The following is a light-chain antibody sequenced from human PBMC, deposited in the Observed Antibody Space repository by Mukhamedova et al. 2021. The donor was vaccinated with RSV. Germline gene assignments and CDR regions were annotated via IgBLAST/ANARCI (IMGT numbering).Light chain of an antibody. CDR2: GAS. CDR1: QSVSSN. J-gene: IGKJ4*01. CDR3: QQYNNWPPLT. Sequence: GERATLSCRASQSVSSNLAWYQQKPGQAPRLLIYGASTRATGIPARFSGSGSGTEFTLTISSMQSEDFAVYYCQQYNNWPPLT. V-gene: IGKV3-15*01.